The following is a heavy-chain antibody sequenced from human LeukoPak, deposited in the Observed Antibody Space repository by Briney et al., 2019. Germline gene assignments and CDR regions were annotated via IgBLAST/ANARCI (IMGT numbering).Heavy chain of an antibody. D-gene: IGHD5-18*01. CDR2: IFYSGGT. CDR1: GGSINTPNYY. V-gene: IGHV4-39*07. CDR3: ARGARRGYSYGYFVDY. Sequence: SETLSLTCTVSGGSINTPNYYWGWIRQTPGKGLEWIGNIFYSGGTYYSLSLTSRVTISLDTSKNQFSLKLSSVTAADTAVYYCARGARRGYSYGYFVDYWGQGTLVTVSS. J-gene: IGHJ4*02.